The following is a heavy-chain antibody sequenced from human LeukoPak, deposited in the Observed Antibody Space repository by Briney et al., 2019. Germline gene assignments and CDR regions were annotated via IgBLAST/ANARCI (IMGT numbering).Heavy chain of an antibody. CDR3: ARDSTVTTFPNWFDP. CDR2: INPNTGGT. Sequence: ASVKVSCKASGYTFTDYYIHWVRQAPGQGLEWMGWINPNTGGTNYAQKFQGRVTMTRDMSTSTVYMELSSLRSEDTAVYYCARDSTVTTFPNWFDPWGQGTLVTVSS. CDR1: GYTFTDYY. D-gene: IGHD4-17*01. V-gene: IGHV1-2*02. J-gene: IGHJ5*02.